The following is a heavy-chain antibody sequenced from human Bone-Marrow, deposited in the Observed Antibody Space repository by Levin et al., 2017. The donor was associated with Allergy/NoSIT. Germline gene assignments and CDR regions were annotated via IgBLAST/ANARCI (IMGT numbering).Heavy chain of an antibody. CDR3: ARSQGRSGWSYYYYGTDV. Sequence: SCRGSGFDFNTHDMNWVRQAPGQGLEWVSSISGNSHYVYYVDSVKGRFSISRDNAKNSMFLHMNSLRVEDTAVYYCARSQGRSGWSYYYYGTDVWGRGTTLTVSS. V-gene: IGHV3-21*06. CDR2: ISGNSHYV. D-gene: IGHD6-19*01. J-gene: IGHJ6*02. CDR1: GFDFNTHD.